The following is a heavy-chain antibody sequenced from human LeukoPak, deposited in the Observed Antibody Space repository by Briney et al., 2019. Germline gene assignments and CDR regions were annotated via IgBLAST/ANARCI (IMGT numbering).Heavy chain of an antibody. CDR3: ARGVEPLAANTLAY. Sequence: PGGSLRLSCAASGFTFSTYAISWVRQAPGKGLEWVSAISNRDRTYYADSVQGRFTISRDNSKNTLYLEMNSLSPDDTAVYYCARGVEPLAANTLAYWGQGTLVTVSS. D-gene: IGHD1-14*01. V-gene: IGHV3-23*01. CDR2: ISNRDRT. J-gene: IGHJ4*02. CDR1: GFTFSTYA.